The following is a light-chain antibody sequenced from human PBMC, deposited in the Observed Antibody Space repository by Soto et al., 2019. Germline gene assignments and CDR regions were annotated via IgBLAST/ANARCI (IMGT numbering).Light chain of an antibody. V-gene: IGLV2-14*01. CDR2: EVN. Sequence: QSALTQPASVSGSPGQSITISCTGTSSDVGGYNYVSWYQQHPGKAPKLMIYEVNNRPSEVSNRFSGSKSGNTASLTISGLQPEDEADYYCSSYTSSSRVFGGGTKLTVL. CDR3: SSYTSSSRV. CDR1: SSDVGGYNY. J-gene: IGLJ3*02.